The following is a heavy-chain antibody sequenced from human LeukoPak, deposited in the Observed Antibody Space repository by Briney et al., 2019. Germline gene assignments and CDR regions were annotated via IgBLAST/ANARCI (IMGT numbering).Heavy chain of an antibody. CDR3: AKGGGSGYETLIYYYYMDV. CDR2: ISSSGSTT. CDR1: GFTFSSYE. Sequence: GGSLRLSCAASGFTFSSYEMNWVRQAPGKGLEWVSYISSSGSTTYYADSVKGRFTISRDNSKNTLYLQMNSLRAEDTAVYYCAKGGGSGYETLIYYYYMDVWGKGTTVTISS. J-gene: IGHJ6*03. V-gene: IGHV3-48*03. D-gene: IGHD5-12*01.